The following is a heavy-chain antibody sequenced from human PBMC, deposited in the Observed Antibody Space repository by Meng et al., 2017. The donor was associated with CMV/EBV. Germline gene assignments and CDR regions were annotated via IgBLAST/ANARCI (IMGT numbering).Heavy chain of an antibody. D-gene: IGHD2-2*02. CDR2: IRYDGSNK. CDR1: GFTFSSYG. Sequence: GESLKISCAASGFTFSSYGMHWARQAPGKGLEWVAFIRYDGSNKYYADSVKGRFTISRDNSKNTLYLQMNSLRAEDTAVYYCAKGREYQLLYRWYYYGMDVWGQGTTVTVSS. V-gene: IGHV3-30*02. CDR3: AKGREYQLLYRWYYYGMDV. J-gene: IGHJ6*02.